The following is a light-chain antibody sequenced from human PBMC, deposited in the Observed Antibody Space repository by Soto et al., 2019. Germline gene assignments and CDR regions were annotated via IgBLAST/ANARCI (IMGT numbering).Light chain of an antibody. CDR1: QSISEW. Sequence: DIQVTQSPSTLSASVGDRVTITCRASQSISEWLAWYHQQTGKAPTLLIYDASTLASGVPSRFSGSGSGTQFTLTSNSLQPVDIGNYDCEQYNTHSPVFGPGTKGEI. V-gene: IGKV1-5*01. CDR3: EQYNTHSPV. CDR2: DAS. J-gene: IGKJ3*01.